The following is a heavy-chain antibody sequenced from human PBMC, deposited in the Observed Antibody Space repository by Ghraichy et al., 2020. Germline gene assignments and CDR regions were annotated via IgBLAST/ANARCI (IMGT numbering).Heavy chain of an antibody. J-gene: IGHJ4*02. CDR2: ISSSSTYI. Sequence: VESLRLSCAASGFTFNTYTMNWVRQAPRKGLELVSSISSSSTYIHYAHSVKGRFTISRDNAKNSLYLQVNSLRAEDTAVYFCARDVPLGSVMAPFDYWGQGTLVTVSS. CDR1: GFTFNTYT. D-gene: IGHD3-16*01. V-gene: IGHV3-21*01. CDR3: ARDVPLGSVMAPFDY.